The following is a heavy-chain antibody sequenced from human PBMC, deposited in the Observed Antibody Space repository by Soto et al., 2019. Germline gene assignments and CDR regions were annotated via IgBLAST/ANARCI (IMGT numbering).Heavy chain of an antibody. J-gene: IGHJ6*02. CDR2: ISGSGGST. V-gene: IGHV3-23*01. CDR1: GLTFSRYA. D-gene: IGHD4-17*01. CDR3: AKSYGDYPYYYYYGMDV. Sequence: GGSLRLSCAASGLTFSRYAMSWVRQAPGKGQEWVSAISGSGGSTYYADSVKGRFTISRDNSKNTLYLQMNSLRAEDTAVYYCAKSYGDYPYYYYYGMDVWGQGTTVTVSS.